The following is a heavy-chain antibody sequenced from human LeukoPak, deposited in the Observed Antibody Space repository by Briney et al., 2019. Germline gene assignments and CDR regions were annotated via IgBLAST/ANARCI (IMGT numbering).Heavy chain of an antibody. CDR3: ASPFNYYGSGSYPKNAFDI. D-gene: IGHD3-10*01. Sequence: SETLSLTCAVSGGSISSGGYSWSWIRQPPGKGLEWIGYIYHSGSTYYNPSLKSRVTISVDRSKNQFSLKLSSVTAADTAVYYCASPFNYYGSGSYPKNAFDIWGQGTMVTVSS. V-gene: IGHV4-30-2*01. J-gene: IGHJ3*02. CDR2: IYHSGST. CDR1: GGSISSGGYS.